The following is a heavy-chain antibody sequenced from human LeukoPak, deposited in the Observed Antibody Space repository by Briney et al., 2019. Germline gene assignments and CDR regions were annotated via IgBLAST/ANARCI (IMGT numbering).Heavy chain of an antibody. V-gene: IGHV3-30*02. J-gene: IGHJ4*02. CDR1: GLTFSSYG. CDR3: ATPRGSVTAIDYFDY. D-gene: IGHD2-21*02. Sequence: GGSLRLSCAAPGLTFSSYGRPWVRQAPGKGLEGVAFIRYDGSNKYYADSVKGRFTISRDNSKNTLYLQMNSLRAEDTAVYYCATPRGSVTAIDYFDYWGQGTLVTVSS. CDR2: IRYDGSNK.